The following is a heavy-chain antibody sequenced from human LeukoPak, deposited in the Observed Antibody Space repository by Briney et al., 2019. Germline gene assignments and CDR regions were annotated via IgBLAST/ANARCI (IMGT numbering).Heavy chain of an antibody. CDR2: INPSGGST. Sequence: APVKVSCKASGYTFTSYYMHWVRQAPGQGLEWMGIINPSGGSTSYAQRFQGRVTMTRDTSTSTVYMELSSLRSEDTAVYYCARGRAVYYGMDVWGKGTTVTVSS. CDR1: GYTFTSYY. V-gene: IGHV1-46*01. J-gene: IGHJ6*04. CDR3: ARGRAVYYGMDV.